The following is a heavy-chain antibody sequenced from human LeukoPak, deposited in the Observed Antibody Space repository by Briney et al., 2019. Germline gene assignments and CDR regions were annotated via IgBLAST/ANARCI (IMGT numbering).Heavy chain of an antibody. Sequence: GGSLRLSCAASGFTFSSYSMNWVRQAPGKGLEWVSSISSSSSYIYYADSVKGRFTISRDNAKNSLYLQVNSLRAEDTAVYYCAKRNDYGDYGPYYFDYWGQGTLVTVSS. J-gene: IGHJ4*02. CDR3: AKRNDYGDYGPYYFDY. V-gene: IGHV3-21*04. CDR2: ISSSSSYI. D-gene: IGHD4-17*01. CDR1: GFTFSSYS.